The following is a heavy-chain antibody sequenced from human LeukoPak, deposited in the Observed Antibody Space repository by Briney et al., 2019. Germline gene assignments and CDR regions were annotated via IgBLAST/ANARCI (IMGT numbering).Heavy chain of an antibody. V-gene: IGHV3-7*05. CDR2: IIEDGSGK. D-gene: IGHD2-8*01. J-gene: IGHJ4*02. CDR3: ARGGFRYAF. CDR1: GFSFSSYW. Sequence: PGGSLRLSCAASGFSFSSYWMSWVRQAPGKGLEWVAKIIEDGSGKYYVDSVEGRFTISRDNDKNSLYLQMNSLRAEDTAVYYCARGGFRYAFWGQGTLVTVSS.